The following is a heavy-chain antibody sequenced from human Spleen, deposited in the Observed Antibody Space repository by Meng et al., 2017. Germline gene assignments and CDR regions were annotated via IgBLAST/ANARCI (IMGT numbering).Heavy chain of an antibody. Sequence: QGQVVQSGGGVKKPGASVKVSCEASGYTLSSDGFSWVRQAPGQGLEWLGWINTYNGKTDYAQKFQGRITMTTDTFTSTAYMELRSLRSDDTAVYYCATRGNPYLNCWGQGTLVTVSS. CDR2: INTYNGKT. J-gene: IGHJ4*02. CDR3: ATRGNPYLNC. CDR1: GYTLSSDG. V-gene: IGHV1-18*01.